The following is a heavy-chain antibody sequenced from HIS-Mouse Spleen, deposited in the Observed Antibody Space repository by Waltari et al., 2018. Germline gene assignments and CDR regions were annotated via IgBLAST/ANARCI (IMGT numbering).Heavy chain of an antibody. V-gene: IGHV3-33*01. CDR2: IWYDGSNK. CDR3: ARYSSSSGVDY. J-gene: IGHJ4*02. D-gene: IGHD6-6*01. CDR1: GFTFSSYG. Sequence: QVQLVESGGGLVQPGRSLRLSCAASGFTFSSYGVHWARQAPGKGLEWVAVIWYDGSNKYYADSVKGRFTISRDNSKNTLYLQMNSLRAEDTAVYYCARYSSSSGVDYWGQGTLVTVSS.